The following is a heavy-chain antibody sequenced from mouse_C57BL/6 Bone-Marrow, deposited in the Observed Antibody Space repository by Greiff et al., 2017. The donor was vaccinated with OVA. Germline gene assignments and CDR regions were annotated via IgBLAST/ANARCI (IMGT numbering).Heavy chain of an antibody. Sequence: EVQRVESGGDLVKPGGSLKLSCAASGFTFSSYGMYWVRQTPDKRLEWVATISSGGSYTYYTDSVKGRFTISRDNAKNTLYRQMSSLNSEDTAMDYGARQGDGYFLFSYWGQGTLVTVSA. V-gene: IGHV5-6*01. CDR1: GFTFSSYG. D-gene: IGHD2-3*01. CDR2: ISSGGSYT. CDR3: ARQGDGYFLFSY. J-gene: IGHJ3*01.